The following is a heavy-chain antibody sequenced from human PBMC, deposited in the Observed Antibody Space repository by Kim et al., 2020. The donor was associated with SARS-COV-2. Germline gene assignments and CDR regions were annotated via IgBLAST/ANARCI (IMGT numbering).Heavy chain of an antibody. D-gene: IGHD3-10*01. J-gene: IGHJ6*02. CDR1: GGSISSSSYY. CDR2: IYYSGST. V-gene: IGHV4-39*07. CDR3: ARDIYGSGSYDYYYYYGMDV. Sequence: SETLSLTCTVSGGSISSSSYYWGWIRQPPGKGLEWIGSIYYSGSTYYNPSLKSRVTISVDTSKNQFSLKLSSVTAADTAMYYCARDIYGSGSYDYYYYYGMDVWGQGTTVTVSS.